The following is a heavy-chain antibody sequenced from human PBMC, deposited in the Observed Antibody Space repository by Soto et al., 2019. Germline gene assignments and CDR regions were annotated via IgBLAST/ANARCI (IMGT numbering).Heavy chain of an antibody. D-gene: IGHD3-22*01. CDR2: ISYDGSNK. Sequence: PGGSLRLSCAASGFTFSSYGMHWVRQAPGKGLEWVAVISYDGSNKYYADSVKGRFTISRDNSKNTLYLQMNSLRAEDTAVYYCAKDNDSSGYYPSYYFDYWGQGTLVTVSS. V-gene: IGHV3-30*18. J-gene: IGHJ4*02. CDR1: GFTFSSYG. CDR3: AKDNDSSGYYPSYYFDY.